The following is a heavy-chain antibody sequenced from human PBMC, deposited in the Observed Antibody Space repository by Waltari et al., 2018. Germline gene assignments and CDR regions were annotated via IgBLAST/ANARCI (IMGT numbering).Heavy chain of an antibody. CDR1: GFTFSSYA. CDR2: ISSSGSTI. V-gene: IGHV3-48*03. J-gene: IGHJ4*02. CDR3: ARDSSSSFRDFDY. D-gene: IGHD6-6*01. Sequence: EVQLVESGGGLVQPGGSLRLSCAASGFTFSSYAMNWVRQAPGKGLEWVSYISSSGSTIYYADSVKGRFTISRDNAKNSLYLQMNSLRAEDTAVYYCARDSSSSFRDFDYWGQGTLVTVSS.